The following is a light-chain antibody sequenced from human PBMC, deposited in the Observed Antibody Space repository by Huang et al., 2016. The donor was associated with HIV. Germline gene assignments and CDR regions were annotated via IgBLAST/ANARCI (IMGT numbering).Light chain of an antibody. V-gene: IGKV3-15*01. J-gene: IGKJ4*01. CDR2: GST. CDR3: QQYNNWHLT. CDR1: QSVSSN. Sequence: IVMTQTPATLPVSPGGRATLSCRASQSVSSNLAWYQQKPGQAPRLLIYGSTTMATGVPARFSGSGSGTDFTLTINSLQSEDFGIYYCQQYNNWHLTFGGGTRV.